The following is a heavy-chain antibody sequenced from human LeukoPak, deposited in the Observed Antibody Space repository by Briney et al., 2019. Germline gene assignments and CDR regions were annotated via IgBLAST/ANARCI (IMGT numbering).Heavy chain of an antibody. Sequence: PGGSLRLSCAASGFSVTDYYMNWIRQSPGKGLEWVSHITKKTAIEYADSVKGRFTISRDSANNLLLLQMDSLRPEDTGVYYCARGTYYSGSGPGNWFDPWGHGTLVTVSS. V-gene: IGHV3-11*01. J-gene: IGHJ5*02. CDR2: ITKKTAI. D-gene: IGHD3-10*01. CDR3: ARGTYYSGSGPGNWFDP. CDR1: GFSVTDYY.